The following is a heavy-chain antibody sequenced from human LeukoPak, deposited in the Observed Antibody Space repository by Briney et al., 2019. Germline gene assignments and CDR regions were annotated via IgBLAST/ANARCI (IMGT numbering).Heavy chain of an antibody. Sequence: PSETLPLTCAVYGGSFSGYYWSWIRQPPGKGLEWIGEINHSGSTNYNPSLKSRVTISVDTSKNQFSLKLSSVTAADTAVYYCAREGSAIGYWGQGTLVTVSS. CDR3: AREGSAIGY. J-gene: IGHJ4*02. V-gene: IGHV4-34*01. CDR1: GGSFSGYY. CDR2: INHSGST.